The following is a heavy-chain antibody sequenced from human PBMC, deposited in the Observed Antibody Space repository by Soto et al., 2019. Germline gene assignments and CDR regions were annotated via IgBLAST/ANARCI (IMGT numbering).Heavy chain of an antibody. CDR3: AKDSDGFIGYCSGGSCKSPDAFAI. J-gene: IGHJ3*02. CDR2: IYYSRST. Sequence: QVQLQESGPGLVKPSQTLSLTCTVSGGSITSGGYYWSWIRQHPGKVLEWIGYIYYSRSTYYHPSLKRRVTIAFDTSKTQFSQKLSSVTAGDTGVDYCAKDSDGFIGYCSGGSCKSPDAFAIWGQGTMVTVSS. V-gene: IGHV4-31*03. D-gene: IGHD2-15*01. CDR1: GGSITSGGYY.